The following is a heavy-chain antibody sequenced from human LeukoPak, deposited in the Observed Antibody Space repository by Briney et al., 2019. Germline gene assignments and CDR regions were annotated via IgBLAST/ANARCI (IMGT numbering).Heavy chain of an antibody. CDR2: IWYDGSNK. V-gene: IGHV3-33*01. J-gene: IGHJ6*02. CDR3: ARANTYDSNYYYGMDV. D-gene: IGHD5-12*01. Sequence: GRSLRLSCAASGFTFSSYGMHWVRQAPGKGLEWVAVIWYDGSNKYYADSVKGRFTISRDNSKNTLYLQMNSLRAEDTAVYYCARANTYDSNYYYGMDVWGQGTAVTVSS. CDR1: GFTFSSYG.